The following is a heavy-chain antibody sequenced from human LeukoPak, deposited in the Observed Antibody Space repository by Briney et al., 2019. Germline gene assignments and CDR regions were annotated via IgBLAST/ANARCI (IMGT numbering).Heavy chain of an antibody. V-gene: IGHV3-48*01. CDR2: ISASGSII. CDR3: ARVAGSYLAVDY. J-gene: IGHJ4*02. Sequence: GGSLRLSCAASGFTFTSYSMNWVRQAPGKGLEWISYISASGSIIYYADSAKGRFTISRDNAKNSLYLQMNSLRAEDTAVYYCARVAGSYLAVDYWGQGTLVTVSS. D-gene: IGHD1-26*01. CDR1: GFTFTSYS.